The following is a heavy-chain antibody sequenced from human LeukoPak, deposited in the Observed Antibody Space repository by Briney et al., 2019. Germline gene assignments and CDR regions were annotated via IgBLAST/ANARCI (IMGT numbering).Heavy chain of an antibody. J-gene: IGHJ4*02. V-gene: IGHV3-7*01. Sequence: GGSLRLSCAASGFTFSSYWMSWVRQAPGKGLEWVANIKQDGSEKYYVDSVKGRSTISRDNAKNSLFLQMNSLRAEDTAVYYCARGPAAGNLLGYWGQGTLVTVSS. CDR3: ARGPAAGNLLGY. CDR1: GFTFSSYW. CDR2: IKQDGSEK. D-gene: IGHD6-19*01.